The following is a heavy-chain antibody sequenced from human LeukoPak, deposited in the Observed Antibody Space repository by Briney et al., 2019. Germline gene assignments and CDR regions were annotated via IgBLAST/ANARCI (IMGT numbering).Heavy chain of an antibody. CDR1: GGSISSYY. D-gene: IGHD2-21*02. V-gene: IGHV4-59*08. Sequence: SETLSLTCTVSGGSISSYYWSWIRQPPGKGLEWIGYIYYSGSTNYNPSLKSRVTISVDTPKNQFSLKLSSVTAADTAVYYCARLNCGGDCYSSYFDLWGRGTLVTVSS. CDR2: IYYSGST. J-gene: IGHJ2*01. CDR3: ARLNCGGDCYSSYFDL.